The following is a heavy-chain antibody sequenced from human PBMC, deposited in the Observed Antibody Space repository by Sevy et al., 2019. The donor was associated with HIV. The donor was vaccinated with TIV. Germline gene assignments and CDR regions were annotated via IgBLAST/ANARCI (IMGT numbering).Heavy chain of an antibody. D-gene: IGHD3-10*01. Sequence: ASVKVSCRASGYTFTDYYLHWARQAPGQGLEWMGWINPNNGGTEYAQRFQGRVAMTRDTSISTVYMELSRLRSDDTAVYYCARASHVSGSYTNDYWGQGTLVTVSS. CDR2: INPNNGGT. CDR1: GYTFTDYY. V-gene: IGHV1-2*02. CDR3: ARASHVSGSYTNDY. J-gene: IGHJ4*02.